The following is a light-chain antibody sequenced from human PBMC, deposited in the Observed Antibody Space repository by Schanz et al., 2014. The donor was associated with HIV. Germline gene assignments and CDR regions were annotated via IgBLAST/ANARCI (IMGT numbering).Light chain of an antibody. CDR1: SSTFRSNA. Sequence: QSVLTQPPSASGTPGQRVTISCSGSSSTFRSNAVNWHQQLPGTAPKLLIYNTYHRPSGVPDRFSGSQSGTSASLAISGLQAEDEADYYCVVWDDSLSGRVVFGGGTKLTVL. CDR2: NTY. J-gene: IGLJ2*01. CDR3: VVWDDSLSGRVV. V-gene: IGLV1-44*01.